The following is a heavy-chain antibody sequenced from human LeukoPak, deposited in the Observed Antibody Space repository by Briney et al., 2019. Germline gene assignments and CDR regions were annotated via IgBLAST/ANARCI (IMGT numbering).Heavy chain of an antibody. V-gene: IGHV1-2*02. J-gene: IGHJ3*02. CDR1: GYTFTGYY. CDR2: IDPNSGGT. D-gene: IGHD2-15*01. CDR3: ASGREYCSGGSCYSSDDAFDI. Sequence: AASVKVSCKASGYTFTGYYMHWVRQAPGQGLEWMGWIDPNSGGTNYAQKFQGRVTMTRDTSISTAYMELSRLRSDDTAVYYCASGREYCSGGSCYSSDDAFDIWGQGTMVTVSS.